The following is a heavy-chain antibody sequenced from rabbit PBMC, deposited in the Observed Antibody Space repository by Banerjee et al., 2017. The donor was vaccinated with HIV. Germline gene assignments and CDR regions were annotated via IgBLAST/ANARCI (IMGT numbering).Heavy chain of an antibody. CDR3: ARGSYDDYGDYPYYFNL. J-gene: IGHJ4*01. CDR1: GFSFSSSYC. D-gene: IGHD2-1*01. CDR2: IYAGSSGST. Sequence: QEQLEESGGDLVKPEGSLTLTCTASGFSFSSSYCMCWVRQAPGKGLEWIACIYAGSSGSTYYASWAKGRFTISKTSSTTVTLQMTSLTAADTATYFCARGSYDDYGDYPYYFNLWGPGTLVTVS. V-gene: IGHV1S45*01.